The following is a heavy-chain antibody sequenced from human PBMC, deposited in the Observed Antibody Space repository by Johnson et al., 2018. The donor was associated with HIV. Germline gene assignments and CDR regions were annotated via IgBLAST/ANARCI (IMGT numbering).Heavy chain of an antibody. J-gene: IGHJ3*02. V-gene: IGHV3-73*01. D-gene: IGHD1-26*01. CDR1: GFTVSGSA. Sequence: MLLVESGGGLVQPGGSLKLSCAASGFTVSGSAMRWVRQASGKGLEWVGRLRSNAYSYATAYAASVKGGFSISRDASKNTAYLQMNSLKTEDTAVYCCTVHSGERTDHDAFDIWGQGTMVTVSS. CDR2: LRSNAYSYAT. CDR3: TVHSGERTDHDAFDI.